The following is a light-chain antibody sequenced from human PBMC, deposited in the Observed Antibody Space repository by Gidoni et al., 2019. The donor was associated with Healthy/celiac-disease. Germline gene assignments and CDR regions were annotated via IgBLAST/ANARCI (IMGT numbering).Light chain of an antibody. CDR1: SSDGGGYNY. CDR2: DVS. V-gene: IGLV2-14*01. Sequence: QSALNQPASVSGSPGQSITISCTGTSSDGGGYNYVSWYQQHPGKAPKLMIYDVSNRPSGVSNRFSGSKSGNTASLTISGLQAEDEADYYCSSYTSSSTPVFGGGTKLTVL. CDR3: SSYTSSSTPV. J-gene: IGLJ2*01.